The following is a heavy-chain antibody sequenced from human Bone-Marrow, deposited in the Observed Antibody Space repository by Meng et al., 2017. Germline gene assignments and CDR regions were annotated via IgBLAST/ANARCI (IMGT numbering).Heavy chain of an antibody. D-gene: IGHD6-19*01. CDR2: IYTSGST. CDR3: ARIHQAVAPYYFDY. Sequence: SETLSLTCTVSGGSISSYYWSWIRQPAGKGLEWIGRIYTSGSTNYNPSLKSRVTISVDTSKNQFSLKLSSVTAVDTAVYYCARIHQAVAPYYFDYWGQGTLVTVSS. CDR1: GGSISSYY. V-gene: IGHV4-4*07. J-gene: IGHJ4*02.